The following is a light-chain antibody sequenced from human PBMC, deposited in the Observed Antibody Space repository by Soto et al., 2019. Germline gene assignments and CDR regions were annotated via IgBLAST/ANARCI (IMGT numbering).Light chain of an antibody. J-gene: IGLJ1*01. V-gene: IGLV1-40*01. CDR3: QSYDSSLSGYV. Sequence: QSVLTQPPSVSEAPGQRVTISCTGTGSNMGAGYEAHWYQQVPGTAPKLLIYENNNRPSGVPDRFSGSKSGTSASLAITGLQAEDEAEYYCQSYDSSLSGYVFGTGTKLTVL. CDR1: GSNMGAGYE. CDR2: ENN.